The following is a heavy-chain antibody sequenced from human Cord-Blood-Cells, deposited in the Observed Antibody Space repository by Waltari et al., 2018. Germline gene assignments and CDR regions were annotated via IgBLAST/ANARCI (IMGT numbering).Heavy chain of an antibody. CDR1: GFTFSSYS. CDR2: IGRSSSYI. D-gene: IGHD6-6*01. J-gene: IGHJ4*02. Sequence: EVQLVESGGGLVKPGGSLRLSCAASGFTFSSYSMNWVRQAPGKGLEWVSSIGRSSSYIYYADSVKGRFTISRDNAKNSLYLQMNSLRAEDTAVYYCARGQLVGGGVDYWGQGTLVTVSS. V-gene: IGHV3-21*01. CDR3: ARGQLVGGGVDY.